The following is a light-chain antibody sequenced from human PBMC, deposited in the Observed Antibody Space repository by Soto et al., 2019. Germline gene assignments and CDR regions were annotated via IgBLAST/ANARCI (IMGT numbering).Light chain of an antibody. Sequence: EIVLTQYPGTLSLSPGERDTLSCRATESVNNYLAWYQQRPGQAPKLLIYGASYRTTNIPDRFSGSGSGTDFTLTISRLEPEDFAVYYCQQYGSSLPHTFGQGTRLDIK. V-gene: IGKV3-20*01. J-gene: IGKJ2*01. CDR2: GAS. CDR1: ESVNNY. CDR3: QQYGSSLPHT.